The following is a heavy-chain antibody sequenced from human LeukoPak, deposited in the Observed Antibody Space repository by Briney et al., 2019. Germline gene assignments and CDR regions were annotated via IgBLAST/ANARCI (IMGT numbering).Heavy chain of an antibody. CDR1: GFTFSAYG. Sequence: ASVKVSCKTSGFTFSAYGIAWVRQAPGHGPEWMGWNSNHNGNTKYAQKFQDRITVTTETSTGTASMELRSLKPDDTGIYYCTRGVALATVYYFDFWGRGTQVTVAS. CDR2: NSNHNGNT. J-gene: IGHJ4*02. CDR3: TRGVALATVYYFDF. V-gene: IGHV1-18*04. D-gene: IGHD3-10*01.